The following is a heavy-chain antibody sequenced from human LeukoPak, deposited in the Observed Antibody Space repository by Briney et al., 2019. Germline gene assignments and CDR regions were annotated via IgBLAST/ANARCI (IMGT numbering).Heavy chain of an antibody. CDR3: ARALIGVVATIPHDY. D-gene: IGHD5-12*01. CDR2: ISSSSSYI. V-gene: IGHV3-21*01. J-gene: IGHJ4*02. CDR1: GFTFSSYW. Sequence: GGSLRLSCAASGFTFSSYWMHWVRQGPGKGLEWVSSISSSSSYIYYADSVKGRFTISRDNAKNSLYLQMNSLRAEDTAVYYCARALIGVVATIPHDYWGQGTLVTVSS.